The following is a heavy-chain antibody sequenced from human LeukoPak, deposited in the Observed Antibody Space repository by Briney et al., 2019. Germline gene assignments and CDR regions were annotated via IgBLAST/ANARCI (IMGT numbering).Heavy chain of an antibody. D-gene: IGHD6-13*01. CDR3: AILRSSRSILDS. CDR1: GFTFSTYS. CDR2: ISSSSSSI. J-gene: IGHJ4*02. V-gene: IGHV3-21*01. Sequence: GGSLRLSCVASGFTFSTYSMSWVRQAPGKGLECVSSISSSSSSIFYADSVKGRFTISRDNAENSLYLQMNSLGAEDTALYYCAILRSSRSILDSWGQGTLVTVSS.